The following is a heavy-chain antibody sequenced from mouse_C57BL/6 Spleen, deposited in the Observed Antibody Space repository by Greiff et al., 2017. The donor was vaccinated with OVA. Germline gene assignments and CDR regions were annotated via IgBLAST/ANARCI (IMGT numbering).Heavy chain of an antibody. J-gene: IGHJ2*01. CDR2: ISSGGSYT. CDR1: GFTFSSYG. CDR3: ARHREYDH. Sequence: EVQLQQSGGDLVKPGGSLKLSCAASGFTFSSYGMSWVRQTPDKRLEWVATISSGGSYTYYPDSVKGRFTISRDNAKNTLYLQMSSLKSEDTAMYYCARHREYDHWGQGTTLTVPS. V-gene: IGHV5-6*01. D-gene: IGHD3-3*01.